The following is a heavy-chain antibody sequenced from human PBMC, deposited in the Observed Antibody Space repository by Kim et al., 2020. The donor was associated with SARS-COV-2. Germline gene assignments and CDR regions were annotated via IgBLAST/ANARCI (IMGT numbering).Heavy chain of an antibody. D-gene: IGHD3-10*01. CDR3: ARHEAVLLWFGAGAFDI. CDR1: GGSISSYY. CDR2: IYYSGST. V-gene: IGHV4-59*08. J-gene: IGHJ3*02. Sequence: SETLSLTCTVSGGSISSYYWSWIRQPPGKGLEWIGYIYYSGSTNYNPSLKSRVTIAVDTSKNQFSLKLSSVTAADTAVYYCARHEAVLLWFGAGAFDIWGQGTMVTVSS.